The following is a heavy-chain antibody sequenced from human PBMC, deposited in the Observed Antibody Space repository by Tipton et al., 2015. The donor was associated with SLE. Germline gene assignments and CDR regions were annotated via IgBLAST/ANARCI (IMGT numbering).Heavy chain of an antibody. Sequence: TLSLTCAVFGGSFSGNYWIWIRQPPGKGLEWIGSVYDSGTTYYNPSLKSRVTISVDTSKNQFSLKLTPVTAADTAVYYCARGRVVHQWFGYYYMDVWGNGTTVTVSS. J-gene: IGHJ6*03. CDR1: GGSFSGNY. CDR2: VYDSGTT. V-gene: IGHV4-34*01. CDR3: ARGRVVHQWFGYYYMDV. D-gene: IGHD3-10*01.